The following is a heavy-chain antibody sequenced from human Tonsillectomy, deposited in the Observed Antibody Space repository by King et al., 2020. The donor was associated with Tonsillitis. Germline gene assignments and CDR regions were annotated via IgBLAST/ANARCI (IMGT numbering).Heavy chain of an antibody. CDR2: INPNIGDT. J-gene: IGHJ5*02. V-gene: IGHV1-2*02. Sequence: QLVQSGAEVKKPGASVKVSCKASGYTFIDYYMHWVRQAPGQGLEWMGWINPNIGDTNFAQKFQGRVPMTRDTSNNIAYMELSNLRSDDTAAYYCARDGVPAALLRGWFDPWGQGTLVTVSS. CDR1: GYTFIDYY. D-gene: IGHD2-2*01. CDR3: ARDGVPAALLRGWFDP.